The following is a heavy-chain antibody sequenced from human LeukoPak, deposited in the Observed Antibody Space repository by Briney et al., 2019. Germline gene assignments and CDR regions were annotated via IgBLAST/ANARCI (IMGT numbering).Heavy chain of an antibody. J-gene: IGHJ4*02. CDR1: GFTFSSYG. V-gene: IGHV3-33*01. Sequence: GGSLRLSCAASGFTFSSYGMHWVRQAPGKGLEWVAVILSDGSKEFYTDSVKGRFTISRDNSKNTLYLQMNSLRAEDTAVYYCARMVRGVSYYFDYWGQGTLVTVSS. CDR3: ARMVRGVSYYFDY. CDR2: ILSDGSKE. D-gene: IGHD3-10*01.